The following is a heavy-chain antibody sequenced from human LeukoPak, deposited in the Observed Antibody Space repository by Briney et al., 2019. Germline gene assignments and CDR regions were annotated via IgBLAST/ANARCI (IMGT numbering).Heavy chain of an antibody. CDR2: IYYSGST. CDR3: ARASTIFGVVTRGRVSVFDY. CDR1: GGSISSYY. V-gene: IGHV4-59*01. J-gene: IGHJ4*02. Sequence: PSETLSLTCTVSGGSISSYYWSWIRQPPGKGLEWIGYIYYSGSTNYNPSLKSRVTISVDTSKNQFSLKLSSVTAADTAVYYCARASTIFGVVTRGRVSVFDYWGQGTLVTVSS. D-gene: IGHD3-3*01.